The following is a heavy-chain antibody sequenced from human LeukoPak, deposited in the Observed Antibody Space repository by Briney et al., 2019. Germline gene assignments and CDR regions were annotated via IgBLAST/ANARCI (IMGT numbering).Heavy chain of an antibody. J-gene: IGHJ5*02. V-gene: IGHV1-18*01. Sequence: ASVKVSCKASGYTFTSYGISWVRQAPGQGLEWMGWISAYNGNTNYAQKLQGRVTMTTDTSTSTAYMELRSLRSDDTAVYYCARAPPFTVVRGVIIGYTEGIFDPWGQGTLVTVSS. CDR2: ISAYNGNT. CDR3: ARAPPFTVVRGVIIGYTEGIFDP. D-gene: IGHD3-10*01. CDR1: GYTFTSYG.